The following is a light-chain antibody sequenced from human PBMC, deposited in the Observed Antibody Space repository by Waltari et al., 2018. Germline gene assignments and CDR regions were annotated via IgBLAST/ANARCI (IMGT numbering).Light chain of an antibody. J-gene: IGKJ4*01. V-gene: IGKV3-11*01. CDR1: QSVSNY. CDR3: QQRGNGLT. Sequence: EIVLTQSPATLSLSPGERATLSCGASQSVSNYLAWYQQKPGQAPRLLIYDASTRATGTPARFSGSGSGTDFTLTISSLEPEDFAFYYCQQRGNGLTFGGGTKVEIK. CDR2: DAS.